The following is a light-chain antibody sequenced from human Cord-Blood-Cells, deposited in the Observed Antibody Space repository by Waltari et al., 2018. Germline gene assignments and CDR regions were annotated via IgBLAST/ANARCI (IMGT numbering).Light chain of an antibody. J-gene: IGLJ2*01. V-gene: IGLV6-57*02. CDR3: QSYDSSNRGV. CDR1: SGSIASNY. Sequence: NFMLTQPHSVSESPGKPVTISCTGSSGSIASNYVQWYQQRPGSAPTTVIYEDNQRPSGVPDRFSGSIDSSSNSASLTLSGLKTEDEADYYCQSYDSSNRGVFGGGTKLTVL. CDR2: EDN.